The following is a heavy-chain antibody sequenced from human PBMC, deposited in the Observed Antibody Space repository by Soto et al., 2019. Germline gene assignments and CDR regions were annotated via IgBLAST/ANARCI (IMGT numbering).Heavy chain of an antibody. J-gene: IGHJ3*02. V-gene: IGHV3-30-3*01. CDR3: ARASIGNYYDFWSGYSAVGAFDI. CDR2: ISYDGSNK. Sequence: GGSLRLSCAASGFTFSSYAMHWVRRAPGKGLEWVAVISYDGSNKYYADSVKGRFTISRDNSKNTLYLQMNSLRAEDTAVYYCARASIGNYYDFWSGYSAVGAFDIWGQGTMVTVSS. D-gene: IGHD3-3*01. CDR1: GFTFSSYA.